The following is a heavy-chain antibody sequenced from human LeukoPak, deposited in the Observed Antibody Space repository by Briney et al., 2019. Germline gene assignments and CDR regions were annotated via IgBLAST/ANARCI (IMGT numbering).Heavy chain of an antibody. J-gene: IGHJ4*02. CDR1: GFTFSSYA. D-gene: IGHD3-22*01. CDR2: ISGSGGST. Sequence: PGGSLRLSRAASGFTFSSYAMSWVRQAPGKGLEWVSAISGSGGSTYYADSVKGRFTISRDNSKNTLYLQMNSLRAEDTAVYYCAKISLPYYYDSSGYSTAPFDYWGQGTLVTVSS. CDR3: AKISLPYYYDSSGYSTAPFDY. V-gene: IGHV3-23*01.